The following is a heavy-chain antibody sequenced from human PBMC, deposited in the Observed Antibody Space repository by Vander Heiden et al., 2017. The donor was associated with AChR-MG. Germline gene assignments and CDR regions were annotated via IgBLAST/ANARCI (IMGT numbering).Heavy chain of an antibody. D-gene: IGHD3-3*01. CDR1: GYTFTSYD. CDR2: MNPNSGNT. CDR3: ARDPKNYDFWSGYYTPYYYYGMDV. V-gene: IGHV1-8*01. J-gene: IGHJ6*02. Sequence: QVQLVQSGAEVKKPGASVKVSCKASGYTFTSYDINWVRQATGQGLEWMGWMNPNSGNTAYAQKFQGRVTMTRNTSISTAYMELSSLRSEDTAVYYCARDPKNYDFWSGYYTPYYYYGMDVWGQGTTVTVSS.